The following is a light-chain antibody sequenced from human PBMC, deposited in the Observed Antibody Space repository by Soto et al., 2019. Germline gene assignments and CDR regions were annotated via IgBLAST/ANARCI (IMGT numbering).Light chain of an antibody. CDR2: EVS. CDR3: SSYTSSSTYV. J-gene: IGLJ1*01. V-gene: IGLV2-14*02. CDR1: SDVGSYNL. Sequence: QSALTQPASVSGSPGQSITISCTGSDVGSYNLVSWYQQHPGKAPKLMIYEVSNRPSGVSNRFSGSKSGNTASLTISGLQAEDEDDYYCSSYTSSSTYVFGTGTKLTVL.